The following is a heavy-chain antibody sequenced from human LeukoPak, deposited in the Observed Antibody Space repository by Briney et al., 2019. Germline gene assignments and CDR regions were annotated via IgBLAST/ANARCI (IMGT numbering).Heavy chain of an antibody. J-gene: IGHJ5*02. CDR3: AKAPYSSGWYERFDP. CDR1: GFTFSSYA. V-gene: IGHV3-23*01. D-gene: IGHD6-19*01. CDR2: ISGSGGST. Sequence: GSLRLSCAASGFTFSSYAMSWVRQAPGKGLEWVSAISGSGGSTYYADSVKGRFTISRDNSKNTLYLQMNSLRAEDTAVYYCAKAPYSSGWYERFDPWGQGTLVTVSS.